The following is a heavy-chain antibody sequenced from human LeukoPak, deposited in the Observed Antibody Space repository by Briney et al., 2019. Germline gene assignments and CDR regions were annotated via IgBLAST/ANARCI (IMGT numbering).Heavy chain of an antibody. CDR3: ARDRQIAARLFDY. CDR1: GFTFSSYG. D-gene: IGHD6-6*01. CDR2: IWYDGSNK. J-gene: IGHJ4*02. Sequence: GGSLRLSCAASGFTFSSYGMHRVRQAPGKGLEWVAVIWYDGSNKYYADSVKGRFTISRDNSKNTLYLQMNSLRAEDTAVYYCARDRQIAARLFDYWGQGTLVTVSS. V-gene: IGHV3-33*01.